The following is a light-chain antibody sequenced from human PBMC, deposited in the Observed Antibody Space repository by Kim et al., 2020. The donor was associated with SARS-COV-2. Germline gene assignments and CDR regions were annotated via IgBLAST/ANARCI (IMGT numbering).Light chain of an antibody. CDR2: GAS. CDR3: QQYNNWPPWT. Sequence: SPGETATLSCRASQSVSSNFAWYQQKTGQAPRLLIYGASSRAACIPAKFSGSGSGTEVTLTISSLQSEDFAVDYYQQYNNWPPWTFGQGTKVDIK. J-gene: IGKJ1*01. CDR1: QSVSSN. V-gene: IGKV3-15*01.